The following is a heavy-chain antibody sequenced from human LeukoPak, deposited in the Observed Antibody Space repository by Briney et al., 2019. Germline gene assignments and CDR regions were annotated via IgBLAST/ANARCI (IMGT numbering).Heavy chain of an antibody. CDR1: GFTFSSYW. J-gene: IGHJ5*02. V-gene: IGHV3-74*01. Sequence: GGSLRLSCAASGFTFSSYWMHWVRHAPGKGLVWVSRINSDGNSTTYADSVKGRFTISRDNAKNTLYLQMNSLRAEDTAVCYCARGSAVTIFGAVIPHGFDPWGQGTLVTVSS. D-gene: IGHD3-3*01. CDR2: INSDGNST. CDR3: ARGSAVTIFGAVIPHGFDP.